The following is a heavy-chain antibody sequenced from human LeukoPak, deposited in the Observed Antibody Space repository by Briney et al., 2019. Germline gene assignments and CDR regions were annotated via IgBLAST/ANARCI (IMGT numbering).Heavy chain of an antibody. J-gene: IGHJ4*02. V-gene: IGHV4-34*01. D-gene: IGHD3-10*01. CDR2: INHSGST. CDR1: GGSFSGYY. Sequence: SETLSLTCAVYGGSFSGYYWSWIRQPPGKGLEWIGEINHSGSTNYNPSLKSRVTISVDTSKNQFSLKLSSVTAADTAVYYCARVARITMVRVFDYWSQGTLVTVSS. CDR3: ARVARITMVRVFDY.